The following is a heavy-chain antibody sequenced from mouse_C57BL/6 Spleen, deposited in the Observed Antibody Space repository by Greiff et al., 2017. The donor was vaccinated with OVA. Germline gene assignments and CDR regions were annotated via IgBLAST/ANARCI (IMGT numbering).Heavy chain of an antibody. Sequence: QVQLQQSGPELVKPGASVKISCKASGYAFSSSWMNWVKQRPGKGLEWIGRIYPGDGDTNYNGKFKGKATLTADKSSSTAYMQLSSLTSEDSAVYLCAREGGGYFDVWGTGTTVTVSS. J-gene: IGHJ1*03. CDR3: AREGGGYFDV. CDR1: GYAFSSSW. D-gene: IGHD1-1*02. V-gene: IGHV1-82*01. CDR2: IYPGDGDT.